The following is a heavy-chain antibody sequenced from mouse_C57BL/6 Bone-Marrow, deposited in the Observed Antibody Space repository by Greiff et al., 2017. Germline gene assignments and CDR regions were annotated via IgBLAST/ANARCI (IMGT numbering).Heavy chain of an antibody. CDR2: IRNKANNHAT. V-gene: IGHV6-6*01. D-gene: IGHD2-3*01. CDR1: GFTFSDAW. Sequence: DVQLVESGGGLVQPGGSMKLSCAASGFTFSDAWMDWVRQSPEKGLEWVAEIRNKANNHATYYAESVKGRFTISRDDSKSSVYLQMNSLRAEDTGIYYCTRDDGYYDAMDYWGQGTSVTVSS. CDR3: TRDDGYYDAMDY. J-gene: IGHJ4*01.